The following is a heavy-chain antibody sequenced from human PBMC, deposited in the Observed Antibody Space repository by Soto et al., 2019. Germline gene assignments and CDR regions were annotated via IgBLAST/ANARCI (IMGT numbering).Heavy chain of an antibody. Sequence: QVQLVQSGVEVKKPGASVKVSCKASGYTFTSYGISWVRQAPGQGLEWMGWISIYNGNTNYAQKVQGRVTMTRDTSTTTAYMELRSLRSDDTAMYYCARSQWPRVFDYWGQGTLVTVCS. J-gene: IGHJ4*02. D-gene: IGHD6-19*01. CDR2: ISIYNGNT. CDR1: GYTFTSYG. CDR3: ARSQWPRVFDY. V-gene: IGHV1-18*01.